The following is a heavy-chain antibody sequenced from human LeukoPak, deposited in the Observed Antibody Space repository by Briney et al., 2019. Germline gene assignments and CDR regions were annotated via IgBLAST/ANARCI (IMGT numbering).Heavy chain of an antibody. CDR3: TRVSWRGEIY. CDR2: ISRGGSPI. J-gene: IGHJ4*02. V-gene: IGHV3-48*03. CDR1: GFTFSSYE. Sequence: GGSLRLSCAASGFTFSSYEMNWVRQAPGKGLEWVSSISRGGSPIFYAESVKGRFTTSRDNAKKSLFLQMNSLRAEDAAVYYCTRVSWRGEIYWGQGTLVTVSS. D-gene: IGHD3-3*01.